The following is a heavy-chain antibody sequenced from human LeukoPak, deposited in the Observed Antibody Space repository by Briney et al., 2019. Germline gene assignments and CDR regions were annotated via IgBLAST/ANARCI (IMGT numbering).Heavy chain of an antibody. CDR1: GFTFSTYW. J-gene: IGHJ4*02. CDR2: IKQDGSEK. CDR3: ATTGYSYGYDIDY. Sequence: GGSLRLSCAASGFTFSTYWMSWVRQAPGKGLEWVANIKQDGSEKYYVDSVKGRFTISRDNAKNSLSLQMNSLRAEDTAVYYCATTGYSYGYDIDYWGQGTLVTVSS. V-gene: IGHV3-7*01. D-gene: IGHD5-18*01.